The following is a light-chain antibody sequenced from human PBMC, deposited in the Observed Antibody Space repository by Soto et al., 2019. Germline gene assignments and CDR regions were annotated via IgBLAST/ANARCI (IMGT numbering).Light chain of an antibody. CDR2: VEASGSY. J-gene: IGLJ2*01. CDR3: CSYAGSYTVV. Sequence: QAVLTQSSSASASLGSSVKLTCTLSSGHSTYIIAWHQQQPGKAPRYLMKVEASGSYNKGSGIPDRFSGSSSGSDRYLTISNLQSEEEAHYYCCSYAGSYTVVFGGGTKLTVL. CDR1: SGHSTYI. V-gene: IGLV4-60*03.